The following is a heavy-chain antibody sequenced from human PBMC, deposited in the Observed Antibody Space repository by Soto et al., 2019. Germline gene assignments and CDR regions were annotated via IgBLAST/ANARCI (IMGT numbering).Heavy chain of an antibody. Sequence: ASVKVSCKASGYTLTSYAMHWVRQAPGQRLEWMGWINTDNGKTEYSQKFQGRVTITRDTSASTAYMEVSSLRSEDTAVYYCAVCTTRIYWGRG. CDR2: INTDNGKT. CDR1: GYTLTSYA. CDR3: AVCTTRIY. V-gene: IGHV1-3*04. J-gene: IGHJ4*02. D-gene: IGHD1-1*01.